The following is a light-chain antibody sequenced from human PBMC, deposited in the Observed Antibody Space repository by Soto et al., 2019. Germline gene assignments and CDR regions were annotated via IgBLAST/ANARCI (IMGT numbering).Light chain of an antibody. V-gene: IGKV3-11*01. Sequence: EIGLTQSPATLSLSPGERATLSCRASQSVSSYLAWYQQKPGQAPRLLIYDASNSATGIPARFSGSGSGTDFTLTISSLEPEDFAVYYCQQRSNLPRTFGQGTKLEIK. CDR2: DAS. CDR3: QQRSNLPRT. CDR1: QSVSSY. J-gene: IGKJ2*01.